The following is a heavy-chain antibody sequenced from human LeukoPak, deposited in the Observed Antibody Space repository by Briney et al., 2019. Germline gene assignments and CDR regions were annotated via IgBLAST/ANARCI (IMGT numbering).Heavy chain of an antibody. CDR2: ISSRGSTI. D-gene: IGHD6-19*01. CDR3: ARDRSSGWYGSNDY. J-gene: IGHJ4*02. CDR1: GFTLSGYE. V-gene: IGHV3-48*03. Sequence: GGSLRLSCAASGFTLSGYEMNWVRQVPGKGLEWVSYISSRGSTIYYADSVKGRFTTSRDNAKNSLYLQLSGLRAEDTAVYYCARDRSSGWYGSNDYWGQATLVTVSS.